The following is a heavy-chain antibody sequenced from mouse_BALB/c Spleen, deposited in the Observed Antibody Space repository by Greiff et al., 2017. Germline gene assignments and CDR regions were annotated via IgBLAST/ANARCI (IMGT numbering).Heavy chain of an antibody. J-gene: IGHJ1*01. CDR2: IRLKSNNYAT. CDR1: GFTFSNYW. V-gene: IGHV6-6*02. CDR3: TRNGYDVDWYFDV. D-gene: IGHD2-2*01. Sequence: EVKVVESGGGLVQPGGSMKLSCVASGFTFSNYWMNWVRQSPEKGLEWVAEIRLKSNNYATHYAESVKGRFTISRDDSKSSVYLQMNNLRAEDTGIYYCTRNGYDVDWYFDVWGAGTTVTVSS.